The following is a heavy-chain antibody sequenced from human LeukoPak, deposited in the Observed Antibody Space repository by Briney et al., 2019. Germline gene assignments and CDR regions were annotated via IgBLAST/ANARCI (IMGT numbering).Heavy chain of an antibody. CDR3: TRERLLWFGELSRWFDP. CDR2: IKSKTDGGTK. J-gene: IGHJ5*02. CDR1: GFTFSNAW. V-gene: IGHV3-15*01. Sequence: PGGSLRLSCAASGFTFSNAWMSWVRQAPGKGLEWVGRIKSKTDGGTKDYAAPVKGRFTISRDDSKNTLYLQMNSLKTEDTAVYYCTRERLLWFGELSRWFDPWGQGTLVTVSS. D-gene: IGHD3-10*01.